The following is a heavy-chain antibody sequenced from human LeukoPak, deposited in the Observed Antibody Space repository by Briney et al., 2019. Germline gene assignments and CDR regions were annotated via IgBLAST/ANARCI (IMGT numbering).Heavy chain of an antibody. CDR1: TFTVSTNY. V-gene: IGHV3-66*01. CDR2: IYTGGSP. CDR3: VPLTDGSVVQ. D-gene: IGHD3-10*01. J-gene: IGHJ4*02. Sequence: PGGSLRLSCAASTFTVSTNYMTWVRQAPGKGLEWVSMIYTGGSPYYADSVKGRFTISRDNSKNTLNLQMNSLSVEDTAVYYCVPLTDGSVVQWGQGTLVTVSS.